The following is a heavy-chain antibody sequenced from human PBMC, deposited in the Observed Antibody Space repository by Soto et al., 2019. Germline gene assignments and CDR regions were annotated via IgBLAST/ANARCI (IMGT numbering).Heavy chain of an antibody. V-gene: IGHV4-59*01. D-gene: IGHD3-3*01. CDR2: IYYNGDT. Sequence: SETLSLTCTVSGGPISGDYWTWIRQPPGKGLEWIGSIYYNGDTKYNPSLKSRVTISVDTSKNQFSLKLSSVTAADTAVYYCARDALGYYDFWSGFDRAFDIWGQGTMVTVSS. CDR1: GGPISGDY. CDR3: ARDALGYYDFWSGFDRAFDI. J-gene: IGHJ3*02.